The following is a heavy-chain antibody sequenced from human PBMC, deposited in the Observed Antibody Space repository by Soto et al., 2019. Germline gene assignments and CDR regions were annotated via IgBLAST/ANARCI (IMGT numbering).Heavy chain of an antibody. D-gene: IGHD3-22*01. Sequence: PGGSLRLSCAASGFTVNSNYMSWVRQAPGKGLEWVSVIYSGGSTYYADSVKGRFTISRDNSKNTQYLQMSSLRADDTAVYYCVKGEYYYDGGVYYPFDYGGQGPLVPVS. CDR2: IYSGGST. CDR1: GFTVNSNY. J-gene: IGHJ4*02. V-gene: IGHV3-66*01. CDR3: VKGEYYYDGGVYYPFDY.